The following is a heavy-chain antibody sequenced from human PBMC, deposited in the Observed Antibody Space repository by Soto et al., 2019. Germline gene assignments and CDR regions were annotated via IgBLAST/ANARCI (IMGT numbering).Heavy chain of an antibody. J-gene: IGHJ6*03. V-gene: IGHV1-8*01. CDR1: GDTFTGDE. D-gene: IGHD3-16*01. CDR2: MNLNGGNT. Sequence: QVQLVQSGAEVKKPGASVKVSCKASGDTFTGDEITWVRQATGQGLGWMGWMNLNGGNTGYAQTFQGRVSMTGNPSISTAYMELSSLRSEDTAVYYCARVPRGSRYFYYLDVWGKGTTVIVSS. CDR3: ARVPRGSRYFYYLDV.